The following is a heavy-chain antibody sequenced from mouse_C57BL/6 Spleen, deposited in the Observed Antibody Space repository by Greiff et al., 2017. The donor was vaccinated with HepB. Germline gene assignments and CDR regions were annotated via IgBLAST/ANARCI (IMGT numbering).Heavy chain of an antibody. V-gene: IGHV1-15*01. CDR2: IDPETGGT. CDR1: GYTFTDYE. Sequence: QVQLKESGAELVRPGASVTLSCKASGYTFTDYEMHWVKQTPVHGLEWIGAIDPETGGTAYNQKFKGKAILTADKSSSTAYMELRSLTSEDSAVYYCTRPELVDYWGQGTTLTVSS. CDR3: TRPELVDY. J-gene: IGHJ2*01.